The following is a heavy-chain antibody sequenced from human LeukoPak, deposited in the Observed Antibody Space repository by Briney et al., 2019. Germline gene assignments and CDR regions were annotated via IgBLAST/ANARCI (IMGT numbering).Heavy chain of an antibody. D-gene: IGHD3-10*01. CDR1: GFSFSSYG. J-gene: IGHJ4*02. V-gene: IGHV3-30*03. CDR3: ARSWDYGSGSYHPFDY. CDR2: ISYDGSNK. Sequence: PGRSLRLSCAASGFSFSSYGMHWVRQAPGKGLEWVGIISYDGSNKYYADSVKGRFTFSRDNSKNTLYLQMNSLRAGDTAVYYCARSWDYGSGSYHPFDYWGQGTLVTVSS.